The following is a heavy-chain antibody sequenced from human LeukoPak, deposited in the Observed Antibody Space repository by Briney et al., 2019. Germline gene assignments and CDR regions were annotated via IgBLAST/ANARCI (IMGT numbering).Heavy chain of an antibody. CDR1: GFTFDDYA. CDR2: VSWNSGSI. J-gene: IGHJ4*02. V-gene: IGHV3-9*01. CDR3: AATSRMGYFDY. Sequence: PGRSLRLSCAASGFTFDDYAMHWVRQAPGKGLEWVSGVSWNSGSIGYADSVKGRFTISRDNAENSLYLQMNSLRAEDTALYYCAATSRMGYFDYWGQGTLVTVSS. D-gene: IGHD2-8*01.